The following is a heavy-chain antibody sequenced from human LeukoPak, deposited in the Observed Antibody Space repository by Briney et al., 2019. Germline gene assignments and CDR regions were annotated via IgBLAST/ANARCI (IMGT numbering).Heavy chain of an antibody. Sequence: ASVKVSCKGSGYTFTTYGIGWARQAPGQGLEWMGWINANSGNTNYAQKFQGRLTMTTDTSTITAYMELRSLRSDDTAVYYCARDGYFDYWGQGTLVTVSS. CDR1: GYTFTTYG. J-gene: IGHJ4*02. V-gene: IGHV1-18*01. CDR3: ARDGYFDY. CDR2: INANSGNT.